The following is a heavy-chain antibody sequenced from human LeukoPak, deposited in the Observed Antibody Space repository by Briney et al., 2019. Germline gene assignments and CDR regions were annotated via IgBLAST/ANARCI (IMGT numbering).Heavy chain of an antibody. CDR2: IRNDGNNI. Sequence: GGSLRLSCAASGFSFSSYGMHWVRQAPGKGLEWVAFIRNDGNNIRYADSVKGRFTISRDNSKNTLYLQMNSLKSEDTAVYYCAKFGSSGLQGYWGQGTLVTVSS. D-gene: IGHD6-6*01. V-gene: IGHV3-30*02. J-gene: IGHJ4*02. CDR3: AKFGSSGLQGY. CDR1: GFSFSSYG.